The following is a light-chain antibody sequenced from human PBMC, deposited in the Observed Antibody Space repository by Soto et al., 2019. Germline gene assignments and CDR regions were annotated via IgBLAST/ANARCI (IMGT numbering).Light chain of an antibody. V-gene: IGKV1D-12*01. CDR1: QDIDNR. CDR2: TAS. CDR3: QQTSTFPLT. Sequence: DIQMTQSPSSVSASVGDRVTITCRASQDIDNRLAWYQQKPGKAPNLLIYTASSLQGGVPSRFSGSGSGTDFTLTIYTLQPEDLATYYCQQTSTFPLTFGGGTKVEIK. J-gene: IGKJ4*01.